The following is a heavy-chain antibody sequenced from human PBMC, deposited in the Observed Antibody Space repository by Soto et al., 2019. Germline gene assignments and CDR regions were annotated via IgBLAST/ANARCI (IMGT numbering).Heavy chain of an antibody. CDR1: GYSFTSYW. CDR2: IYPGDSDT. CDR3: ARGLPALYYYYGMDV. J-gene: IGHJ6*02. V-gene: IGHV5-51*01. Sequence: GESLKIPCKGSGYSFTSYWIGWVRQMPGKGLEWMGIIYPGDSDTRYSPSFQGQVTISADKSISTAYLQWSSLKASDTAMYYCARGLPALYYYYGMDVWGQGTTVIVSS.